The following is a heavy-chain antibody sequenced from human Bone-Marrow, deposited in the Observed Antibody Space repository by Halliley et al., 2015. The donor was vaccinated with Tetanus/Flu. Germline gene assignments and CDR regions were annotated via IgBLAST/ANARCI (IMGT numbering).Heavy chain of an antibody. CDR3: ARSRGENFFFDL. Sequence: IGGMFYSGSRYHNPSLKRRATMSVDTSKNQFFLRLSSVTPADTAIYYCARSRGENFFFDLWGQGTLVTVSS. V-gene: IGHV4-39*01. J-gene: IGHJ4*02. D-gene: IGHD3-10*01. CDR2: MFYSGSR.